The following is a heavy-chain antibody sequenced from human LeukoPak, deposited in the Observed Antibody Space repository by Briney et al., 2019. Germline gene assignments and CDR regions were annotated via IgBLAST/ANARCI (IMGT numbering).Heavy chain of an antibody. V-gene: IGHV3-74*01. Sequence: QPGGSLRLSCAASGFTFSSYWMHWVRQAPGKGLVWVSRINSDGSSTSYADSVEGRFTISRDNAKNTLYLQMNSLRAEDTAVYYCARDGGDGYPDYWGQGTLVTVSS. CDR1: GFTFSSYW. CDR2: INSDGSST. J-gene: IGHJ4*02. D-gene: IGHD5-24*01. CDR3: ARDGGDGYPDY.